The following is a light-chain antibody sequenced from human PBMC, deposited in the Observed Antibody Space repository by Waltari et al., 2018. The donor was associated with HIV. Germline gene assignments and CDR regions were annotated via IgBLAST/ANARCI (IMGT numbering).Light chain of an antibody. CDR2: SAS. V-gene: IGKV1-9*01. Sequence: DIQLTQTLSFLSASTGARVTITCRAAQGIGSSLAWYQAKQGRAPKLLVYSASILQAGVPLRFGGSGSGTEFTLTVSSLQPEDFAAYYCQQYDTYPLTFGGGTKVEIK. CDR1: QGIGSS. J-gene: IGKJ4*01. CDR3: QQYDTYPLT.